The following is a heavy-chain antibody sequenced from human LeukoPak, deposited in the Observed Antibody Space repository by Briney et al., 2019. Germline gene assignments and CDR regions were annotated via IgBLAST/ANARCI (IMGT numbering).Heavy chain of an antibody. J-gene: IGHJ4*02. CDR3: ASLYCSSTSCLL. V-gene: IGHV3-21*01. CDR1: GFSFSIYS. Sequence: PGGSLRLSCAASGFSFSIYSMNWVRPAPGKGLEWVSSISSSSSYIYYADSVKGRFTISRDNAKNSLYLQMNSLRAEDTAVYYCASLYCSSTSCLLWGQGTLVTVSS. D-gene: IGHD2-2*01. CDR2: ISSSSSYI.